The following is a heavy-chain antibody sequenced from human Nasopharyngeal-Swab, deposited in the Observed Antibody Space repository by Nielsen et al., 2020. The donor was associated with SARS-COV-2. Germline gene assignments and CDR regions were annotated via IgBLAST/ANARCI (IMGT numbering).Heavy chain of an antibody. CDR2: ISGSGEST. CDR3: AKDQPRRLQTLSAFDI. Sequence: GGSLRLSCAASGFTFSTYDMSWVRQAPGKGLEWVSGISGSGESTHYADSVKGRFTISRDNSKNTLYLQMNSLRAEDTAVYYCAKDQPRRLQTLSAFDIWGQGTMVTVSS. V-gene: IGHV3-23*01. D-gene: IGHD5-24*01. CDR1: GFTFSTYD. J-gene: IGHJ3*02.